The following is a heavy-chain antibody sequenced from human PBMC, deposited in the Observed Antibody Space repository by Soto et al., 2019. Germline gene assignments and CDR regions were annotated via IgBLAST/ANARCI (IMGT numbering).Heavy chain of an antibody. J-gene: IGHJ5*02. CDR2: INPSGGST. CDR1: GYTFTSYY. Sequence: GASVKVSCKASGYTFTSYYMHWVRQAPGQGLEWMGIINPSGGSTSYAQKFQGRVTMTRDTSTSTVYMELSSLRSEDTAVYYCAREGYYDSSGYSNWFDPWGQGTLVTVSS. D-gene: IGHD3-22*01. CDR3: AREGYYDSSGYSNWFDP. V-gene: IGHV1-46*01.